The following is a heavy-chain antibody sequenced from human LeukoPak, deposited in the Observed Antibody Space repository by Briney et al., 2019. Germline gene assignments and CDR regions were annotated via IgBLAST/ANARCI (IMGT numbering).Heavy chain of an antibody. J-gene: IGHJ4*02. D-gene: IGHD3-3*01. CDR3: AGGEYDFWSGYYLGGLY. CDR1: GFTFSSYG. Sequence: PGGSLRLSCAASGFTFSSYGMHWVRQAPGKGLEWVAVIWYDGSNKYYADSVKGRFTISRDNSKNMLYLQMNSLRAEDTAVYYCAGGEYDFWSGYYLGGLYWGQGALVTVSS. V-gene: IGHV3-33*01. CDR2: IWYDGSNK.